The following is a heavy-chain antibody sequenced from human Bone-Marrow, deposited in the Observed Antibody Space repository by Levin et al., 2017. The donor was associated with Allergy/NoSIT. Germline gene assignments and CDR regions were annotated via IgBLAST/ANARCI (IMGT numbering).Heavy chain of an antibody. J-gene: IGHJ4*02. CDR1: GFTFRDYH. CDR2: MSDDRNHQ. CDR3: AKQSPQGRSGRDS. V-gene: IGHV3-30*18. D-gene: IGHD6-19*01. Sequence: GESLKISCAASGFTFRDYHMHWVRQAPGKGLEWVALMSDDRNHQYYVDSVRGRFTISRDNSRSTLFLQMNSLRTEDTAVYYCAKQSPQGRSGRDSWGQGTLVTVSS.